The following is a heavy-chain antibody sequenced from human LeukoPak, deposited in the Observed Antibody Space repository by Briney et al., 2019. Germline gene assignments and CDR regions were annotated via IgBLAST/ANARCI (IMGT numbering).Heavy chain of an antibody. CDR3: ARDAYYYDSSGYYVFDY. Sequence: SETLSLTCTVSGGSISSYYWSWIRQPAGKGLEWIGRIYTSGSTNYNPSLKSRVTMSVDTSKNQFSLKLSSVTAADTAVYYCARDAYYYDSSGYYVFDYWGQGTLVTVSS. V-gene: IGHV4-4*07. J-gene: IGHJ4*02. D-gene: IGHD3-22*01. CDR1: GGSISSYY. CDR2: IYTSGST.